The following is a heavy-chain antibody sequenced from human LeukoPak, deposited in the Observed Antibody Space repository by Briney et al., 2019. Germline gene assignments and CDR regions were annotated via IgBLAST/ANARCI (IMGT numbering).Heavy chain of an antibody. CDR1: GGTFSSYA. CDR2: IIPIFGTA. CDR3: ARDLTVVTDAFDI. J-gene: IGHJ3*02. V-gene: IGHV1-69*13. D-gene: IGHD4-23*01. Sequence: SVKVSCKASGGTFSSYAISWVRQAPGQGLEWMGGIIPIFGTANYAQKFQGRVTITADESTSTAYMELSSLRSEDTAVYYCARDLTVVTDAFDIWGQGTMVTVSS.